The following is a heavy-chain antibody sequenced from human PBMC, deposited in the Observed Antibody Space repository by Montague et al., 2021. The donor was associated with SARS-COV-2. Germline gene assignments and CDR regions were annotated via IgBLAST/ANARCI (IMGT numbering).Heavy chain of an antibody. J-gene: IGHJ6*02. V-gene: IGHV3-30-3*01. CDR1: GFTFSSYA. D-gene: IGHD4-11*01. Sequence: SLRLSCAASGFTFSSYAMHWVRQAPGKGLEWVAVISYDGSNKYYADSVKGRFTISRDNSKNTLYLQMNSLRAEDTAVYYCARARFDSNPYYYYGMDVWGQGTTDTVSS. CDR2: ISYDGSNK. CDR3: ARARFDSNPYYYYGMDV.